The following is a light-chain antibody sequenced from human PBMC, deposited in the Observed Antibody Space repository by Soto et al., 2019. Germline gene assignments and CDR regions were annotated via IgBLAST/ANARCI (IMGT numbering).Light chain of an antibody. CDR3: QQYYSTPPT. J-gene: IGKJ1*01. CDR2: WAS. Sequence: DLVMTQSPDSLAVSLGERATINCKSSQSVLYSSNNKNYLAWYQQKPGQPPKLLIYWASTRESGVPARFSGSGSGTDFTPTISSLQAEDVAVYYCQQYYSTPPTFGQGTKVDIK. CDR1: QSVLYSSNNKNY. V-gene: IGKV4-1*01.